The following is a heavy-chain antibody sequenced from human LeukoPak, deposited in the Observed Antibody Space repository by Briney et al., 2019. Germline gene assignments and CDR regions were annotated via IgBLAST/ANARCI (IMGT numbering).Heavy chain of an antibody. V-gene: IGHV1-2*06. CDR3: AREYHYYDSSGHASGFDY. CDR1: GYTFTGYY. D-gene: IGHD3-22*01. Sequence: ASVKVSCKASGYTFTGYYMHWVRQAPGQGLEWMGRINPNSGGTNYAQKFQGGVTMTRDTSISTAYMELSRLRSDDTAVYYCAREYHYYDSSGHASGFDYWGQGTLVTVS. J-gene: IGHJ4*02. CDR2: INPNSGGT.